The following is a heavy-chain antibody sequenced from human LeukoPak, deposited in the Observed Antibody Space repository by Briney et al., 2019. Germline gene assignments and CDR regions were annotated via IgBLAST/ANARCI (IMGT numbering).Heavy chain of an antibody. V-gene: IGHV1-8*01. CDR2: MNPNSGNT. D-gene: IGHD2-21*01. CDR3: ARDSSEFRSLIPH. Sequence: GASVKVSCKASGYIFTSYDINWVRQATGQGLEWMGWMNPNSGNTGYAQKFQGRVTITADESTSTAYMELSSLRSEDTAVYYCARDSSEFRSLIPHWGRGTLVTVSS. CDR1: GYIFTSYD. J-gene: IGHJ1*01.